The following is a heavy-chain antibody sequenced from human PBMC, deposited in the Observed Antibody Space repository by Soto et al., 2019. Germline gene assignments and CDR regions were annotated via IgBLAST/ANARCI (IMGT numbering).Heavy chain of an antibody. CDR3: ARQGGIREYNWSQYYYYGMDV. CDR2: ISYDGSNK. J-gene: IGHJ6*02. Sequence: QVQLVESGGGVVQPGRSLRLSCAASGFTFSSYAMHWVRQAPGKGLEWVAVISYDGSNKYYADSVKGRFTISRDNSKNTLYLQMNSLRAEDTAVYYCARQGGIREYNWSQYYYYGMDVWGQGTTVTVSS. CDR1: GFTFSSYA. D-gene: IGHD1-20*01. V-gene: IGHV3-30-3*01.